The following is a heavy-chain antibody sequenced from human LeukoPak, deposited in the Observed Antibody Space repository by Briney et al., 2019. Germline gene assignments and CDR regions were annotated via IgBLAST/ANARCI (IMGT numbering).Heavy chain of an antibody. D-gene: IGHD3-3*01. CDR1: GYTFTSYY. Sequence: ASMKVSCKASGYTFTSYYMHWVRQAPGQGLEWMGTINPSGGSRSYAQKFQGRVTMTRDTSTSTVYMELSSLRSEDTAVYYCARDQARYDFWSGYIPYYYGMDVWGQGTTVTVSS. J-gene: IGHJ6*02. V-gene: IGHV1-46*01. CDR2: INPSGGSR. CDR3: ARDQARYDFWSGYIPYYYGMDV.